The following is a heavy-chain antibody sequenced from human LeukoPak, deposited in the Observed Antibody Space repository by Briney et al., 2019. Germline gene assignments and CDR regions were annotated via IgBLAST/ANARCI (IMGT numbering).Heavy chain of an antibody. J-gene: IGHJ4*02. CDR1: GFTFSTYW. D-gene: IGHD4-17*01. Sequence: GGSLRLSCVASGFTFSTYWMAWVRHPPGKGLEWVANIKPDGSEKYYVDTVKGRFTISRDNAKNSLYLQMNSLRAEDTAVYYCARLAVTPYFDYWGQGTLVTVSS. CDR3: ARLAVTPYFDY. CDR2: IKPDGSEK. V-gene: IGHV3-7*01.